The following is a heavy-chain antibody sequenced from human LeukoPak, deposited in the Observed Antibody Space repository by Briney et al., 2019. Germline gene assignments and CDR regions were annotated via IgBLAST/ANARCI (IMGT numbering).Heavy chain of an antibody. D-gene: IGHD6-19*01. Sequence: SETLSLTCAVYGGSFSGYYWSWIRQPPGKGLEWIGEINLSGSTNYNPSLKSRVTISVDTSKNQFSLKLSSVTAADTAVYYCARGRKGIAVAGKGRYYFDYWGQGTLVTVSS. CDR1: GGSFSGYY. V-gene: IGHV4-34*01. CDR2: INLSGST. CDR3: ARGRKGIAVAGKGRYYFDY. J-gene: IGHJ4*02.